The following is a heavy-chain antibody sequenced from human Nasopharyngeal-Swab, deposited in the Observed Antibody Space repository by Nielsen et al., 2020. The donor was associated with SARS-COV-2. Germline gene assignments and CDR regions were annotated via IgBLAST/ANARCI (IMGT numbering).Heavy chain of an antibody. CDR1: GFIFSASA. Sequence: GESLKISCAASGFIFSASAIHWVRQASGKGLEWVGRIGDKDHNYATTYGASVQGRFTISRDDSKNTAFLQMNSLSPEDTAAYYCATHPDNSKWYGWGQGTLVTVSS. D-gene: IGHD6-13*01. CDR2: IGDKDHNYAT. CDR3: ATHPDNSKWYG. J-gene: IGHJ4*02. V-gene: IGHV3-73*01.